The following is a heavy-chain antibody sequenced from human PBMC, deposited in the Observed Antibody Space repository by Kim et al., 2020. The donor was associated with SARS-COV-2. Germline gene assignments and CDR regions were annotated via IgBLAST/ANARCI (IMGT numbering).Heavy chain of an antibody. D-gene: IGHD6-19*01. V-gene: IGHV3-48*02. CDR1: GFTFSSYS. CDR2: ISSSSSTI. J-gene: IGHJ4*02. Sequence: GGSLRLSCAASGFTFSSYSMNWVRQAPGKGLEWVSYISSSSSTIYYADSVKGRFTISRDNAKNSLYLQMNSLRDEDTAVYYCASFAGREQWLVRTLWGQGTLVTVSS. CDR3: ASFAGREQWLVRTL.